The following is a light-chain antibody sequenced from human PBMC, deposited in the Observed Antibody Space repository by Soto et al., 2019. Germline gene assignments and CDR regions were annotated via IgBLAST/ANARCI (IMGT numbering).Light chain of an antibody. CDR2: NTS. CDR3: LQRTTLPPERIT. Sequence: EIVLTQSPATLSLSPGERATLSCRASQSFSSSLAWFQQKPGQAPRLLIYNTSNRATGIPARFSGSGSETDFTLTISNLDPEDFAVYYCLQRTTLPPERITFGQGTRLEIK. J-gene: IGKJ5*01. CDR1: QSFSSS. V-gene: IGKV3-11*01.